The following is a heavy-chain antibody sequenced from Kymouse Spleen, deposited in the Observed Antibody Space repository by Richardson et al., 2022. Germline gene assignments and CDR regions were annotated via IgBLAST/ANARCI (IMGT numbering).Heavy chain of an antibody. CDR2: IRSKANSYAT. D-gene: IGHD6-13*01,IGHD6-25*01,IGHD6-6*01. J-gene: IGHJ4*02. CDR3: TRQNSSPYFDY. Sequence: EVQLVESGGGLVQPGGSLKLSCAASGFTFSGSAMHWVRQASGKGLEWVGRIRSKANSYATAYAASVKGRFTISRDDSKNTAYLQMNSLKTEDTAVYYCTRQNSSPYFDYWGQGTLVTVSS. CDR1: GFTFSGSA. V-gene: IGHV3-73*02.